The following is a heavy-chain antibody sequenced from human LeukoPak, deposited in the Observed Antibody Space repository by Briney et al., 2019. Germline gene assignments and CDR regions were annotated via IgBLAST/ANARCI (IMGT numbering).Heavy chain of an antibody. D-gene: IGHD4-17*01. J-gene: IGHJ6*02. V-gene: IGHV3-33*01. Sequence: PGGSLRLSCAASGFTFSSYGMHWVRQAPGKGLEWVAFIWYDGSNKNYADSVKGRFTISRDNSKNTLYLQMNSLRAEDTAVYYCARGGRTTWHGMDVWGQGTTVTVSS. CDR1: GFTFSSYG. CDR2: IWYDGSNK. CDR3: ARGGRTTWHGMDV.